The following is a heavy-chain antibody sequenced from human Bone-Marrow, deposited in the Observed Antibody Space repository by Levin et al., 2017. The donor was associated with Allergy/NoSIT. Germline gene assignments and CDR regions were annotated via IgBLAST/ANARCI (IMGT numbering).Heavy chain of an antibody. CDR1: GGSFSSFY. CDR2: IHHGGST. Sequence: GSLRLSCAVYGGSFSSFYWTWIRQSPGKGLEWIGEIHHGGSTNYNQSLMSRVTISVDTSKNQFSLKVKSLTAADTAVYYCARGRMITFGGVIAIDYWGQGSLVSVS. V-gene: IGHV4-34*01. J-gene: IGHJ4*02. CDR3: ARGRMITFGGVIAIDY. D-gene: IGHD3-16*02.